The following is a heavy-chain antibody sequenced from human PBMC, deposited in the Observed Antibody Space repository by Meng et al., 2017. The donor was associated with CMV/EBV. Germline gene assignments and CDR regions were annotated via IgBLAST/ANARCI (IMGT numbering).Heavy chain of an antibody. Sequence: GESLKISCAASGFTLSSYSMNWVRQAPGKGLEWVSSISSSSSYIYYADSVKGRFTISRDNAKNSLYLQMNSLRAEDTAVYYCARNEGSSLGYWGQGTLVTVS. V-gene: IGHV3-21*01. J-gene: IGHJ4*02. D-gene: IGHD1-26*01. CDR2: ISSSSSYI. CDR3: ARNEGSSLGY. CDR1: GFTLSSYS.